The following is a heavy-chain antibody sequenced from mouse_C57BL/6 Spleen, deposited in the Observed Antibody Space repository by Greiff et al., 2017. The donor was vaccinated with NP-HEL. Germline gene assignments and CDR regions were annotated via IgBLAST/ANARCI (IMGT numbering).Heavy chain of an antibody. CDR2: INPNNGGT. Sequence: EVQLQQSGPELVKPGASVKIPCKASGYTFTDYNMDWVKQSHGKSLEWIGDINPNNGGTIYNQKFKGKATLTVDKSSSTAYMELRSLTSEDTAVYYCARLTTVVDAMDYWGQGTSVTVSS. V-gene: IGHV1-18*01. D-gene: IGHD1-1*01. CDR1: GYTFTDYN. J-gene: IGHJ4*01. CDR3: ARLTTVVDAMDY.